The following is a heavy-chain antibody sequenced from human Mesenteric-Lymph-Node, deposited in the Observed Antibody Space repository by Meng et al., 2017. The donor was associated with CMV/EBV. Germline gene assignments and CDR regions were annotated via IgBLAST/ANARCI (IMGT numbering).Heavy chain of an antibody. CDR3: ARGDFWSGYVWFDP. CDR2: IYYSGST. CDR1: GGSISSYY. D-gene: IGHD3-3*01. Sequence: SETLSLTCTVSGGSISSYYWSWIRQPPGKGLEWIGYIYYSGSTNYSPSLKSRVTISVDTSKNQFSLKLSSVTAADTAVYYCARGDFWSGYVWFDPWGQGTLVTVSS. J-gene: IGHJ5*02. V-gene: IGHV4-59*01.